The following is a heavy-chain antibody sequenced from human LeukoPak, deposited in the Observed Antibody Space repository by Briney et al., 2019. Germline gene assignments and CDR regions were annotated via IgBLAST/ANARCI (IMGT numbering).Heavy chain of an antibody. J-gene: IGHJ4*02. V-gene: IGHV3-23*01. D-gene: IGHD2-2*01. CDR2: ISISGEAT. Sequence: PGGSLRLSCEVSGFTFSSSAMSLVRQAPGKGLEWGSGISISGEATYYADSVQGRFTISRDNSKNTVYLQLYSLGVEDTAVYYCAKEEVPNDYWGQGILVTVSS. CDR3: AKEEVPNDY. CDR1: GFTFSSSA.